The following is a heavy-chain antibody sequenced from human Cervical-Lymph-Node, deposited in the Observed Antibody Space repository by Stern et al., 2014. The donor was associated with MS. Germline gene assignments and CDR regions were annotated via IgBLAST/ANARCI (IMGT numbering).Heavy chain of an antibody. D-gene: IGHD2-2*01. CDR3: ARSYCSSTSCYGPSFDY. V-gene: IGHV1-69*01. CDR2: IIPIFGTA. J-gene: IGHJ4*02. Sequence: QVQLVQSGAEVKKPGSSVKVSCKASGGTFSSYAISWVRQATGQGLEWMGGIIPIFGTANYAQKFQGRVTITADESTSTAYMELSSLRSEDTAVYYCARSYCSSTSCYGPSFDYWGQGTLVTVSS. CDR1: GGTFSSYA.